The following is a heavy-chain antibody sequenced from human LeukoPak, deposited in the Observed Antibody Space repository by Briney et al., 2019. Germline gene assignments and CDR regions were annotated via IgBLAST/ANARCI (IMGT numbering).Heavy chain of an antibody. V-gene: IGHV3-23*01. CDR3: AKGRSSWYYWYFDL. CDR2: ISGSGGST. D-gene: IGHD6-13*01. Sequence: GGSLRLSCAASGFTFSSYAMSWVRQAPGKGLEWVSTISGSGGSTYYADSVKGRFTISRDNSKNTLYLQMNSLRAEDTAVYYCAKGRSSWYYWYFDLWGRGTLVTVSS. CDR1: GFTFSSYA. J-gene: IGHJ2*01.